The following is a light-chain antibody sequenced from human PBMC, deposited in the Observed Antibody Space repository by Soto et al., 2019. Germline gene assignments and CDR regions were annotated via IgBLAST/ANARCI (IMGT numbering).Light chain of an antibody. CDR1: QTVSSW. V-gene: IGKV1-5*01. CDR2: GAS. CDR3: QQFFNYPWT. J-gene: IGKJ1*01. Sequence: DTQKTQSQSTTAAAVGDREAITCLASQTVSSWLAWYQQRPGTAPRLLIYGASSLNSGVPSRFSGSGSGTEFTLSISSLQPGDFATYYCQQFFNYPWTFGQGTKVDI.